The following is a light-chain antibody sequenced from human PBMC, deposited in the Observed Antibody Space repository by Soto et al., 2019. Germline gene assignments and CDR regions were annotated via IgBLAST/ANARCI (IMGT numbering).Light chain of an antibody. CDR1: QDILNY. CDR2: GAS. V-gene: IGKV1-16*01. Sequence: DIQMTQSPSSLSASVGDRVTITCRASQDILNYLAWFQQKPGKAPKSLIYGASSLHSGVPSRFSGSGFGTEFSLTISSLQPEDFATYYCQQYASNVATFGQGTTMEV. CDR3: QQYASNVAT. J-gene: IGKJ2*01.